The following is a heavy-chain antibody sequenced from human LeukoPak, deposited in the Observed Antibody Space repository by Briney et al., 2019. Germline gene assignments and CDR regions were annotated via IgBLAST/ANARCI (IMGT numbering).Heavy chain of an antibody. CDR2: INPNSGGT. V-gene: IGHV1-2*02. CDR3: AREEGSYPESLDY. CDR1: GYTFTGYY. D-gene: IGHD1-26*01. Sequence: GASVKVSCKASGYTFTGYYMHWVRQAPGQGLEWMGWINPNSGGTNYAQKFQGRVTMTRDTSISTAYMELSRLRSDDTAVYYCAREEGSYPESLDYWGQGTLVTVSS. J-gene: IGHJ4*02.